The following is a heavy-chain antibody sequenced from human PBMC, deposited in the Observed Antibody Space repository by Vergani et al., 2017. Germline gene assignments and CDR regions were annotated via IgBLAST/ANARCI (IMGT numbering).Heavy chain of an antibody. D-gene: IGHD6-19*01. J-gene: IGHJ4*02. CDR2: SDYSGLT. CDR3: AGQXPGSGWSPGDVDD. CDR1: ADSISSGSYY. V-gene: IGHV4-39*01. Sequence: QLQLQQSGPGLVKPSETLVLTCTVSADSISSGSYYWGWIRQPPGKSLEWIGSSDYSGLTYYNLTLKSRVAISVDKSKTQFSLKVTSATAADTAVYFCAGQXPGSGWSPGDVDDWGQESLVTVSS.